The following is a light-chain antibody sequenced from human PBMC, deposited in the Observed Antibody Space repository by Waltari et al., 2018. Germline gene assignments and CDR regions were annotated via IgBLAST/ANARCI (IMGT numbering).Light chain of an antibody. J-gene: IGKJ2*01. V-gene: IGKV4-1*01. CDR2: WAS. CDR3: LQYYSSPPVYT. Sequence: DIGMTQSPDSLAVSLGERATINCKTSQSVLYSPNNKNSLACNQQKPGQPPKLLIYWASTRESGVPDRFSGSGSGTEFTLTISSLQAEDVAVYYCLQYYSSPPVYTFGPGTKLEIK. CDR1: QSVLYSPNNKNS.